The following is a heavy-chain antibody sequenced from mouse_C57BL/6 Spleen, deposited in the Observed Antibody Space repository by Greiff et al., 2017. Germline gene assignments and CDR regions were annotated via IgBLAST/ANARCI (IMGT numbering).Heavy chain of an antibody. CDR3: ARNPLYYGYDGGNAMDY. CDR2: INPSTGGT. J-gene: IGHJ4*01. V-gene: IGHV1-42*01. Sequence: EVQLQQSGPELVKPGASVKISCKASGYSFTGYYMNWVKQSPEKSLEWIGEINPSTGGTTYNQKFKAKATLTVDKSSSTAYMQLKSLTSEDSAVYYCARNPLYYGYDGGNAMDYWGQGTSVTVSS. D-gene: IGHD2-2*01. CDR1: GYSFTGYY.